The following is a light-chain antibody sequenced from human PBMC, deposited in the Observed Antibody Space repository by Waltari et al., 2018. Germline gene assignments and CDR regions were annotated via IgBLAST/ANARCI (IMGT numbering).Light chain of an antibody. CDR3: QQGYNSPWT. V-gene: IGKV1-12*01. J-gene: IGKJ1*01. CDR2: TAS. Sequence: DIQMTQSPSSLSASVGDKVTITCRASQVISSWLAWYQQKPGKAPKLLIYTASNLQSGVPSRFSGSGSGTDYTLTISSLQPEDFATYYCQQGYNSPWTFGQGTRVEIK. CDR1: QVISSW.